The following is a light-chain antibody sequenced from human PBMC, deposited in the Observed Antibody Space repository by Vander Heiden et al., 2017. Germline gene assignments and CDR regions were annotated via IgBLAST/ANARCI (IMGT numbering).Light chain of an antibody. CDR3: QQYENLRSLT. Sequence: IQMTQSPSSLSASVGDRVTITCQASQDISNYLNWYQQKPGKAPKLLIYDASNLETGVPSRFSGSGYGTDFTFTISSRQPEDIATYYCQQYENLRSLTFGGGTKVEIK. CDR1: QDISNY. J-gene: IGKJ4*01. CDR2: DAS. V-gene: IGKV1-33*01.